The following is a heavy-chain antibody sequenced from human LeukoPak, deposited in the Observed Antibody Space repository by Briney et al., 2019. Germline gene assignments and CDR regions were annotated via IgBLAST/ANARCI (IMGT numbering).Heavy chain of an antibody. J-gene: IGHJ4*02. CDR2: IKQDGSEK. Sequence: GGSLRLSCAASGFTFSSSWMNWVRQAPGKGLEWVADIKQDGSEKYHVDSVKGRFTISRDNAKNSLFLQMNSLRAEDTAVYYCARGDYYDRFFDYWGQGTLVTVSS. V-gene: IGHV3-7*01. CDR1: GFTFSSSW. D-gene: IGHD3-22*01. CDR3: ARGDYYDRFFDY.